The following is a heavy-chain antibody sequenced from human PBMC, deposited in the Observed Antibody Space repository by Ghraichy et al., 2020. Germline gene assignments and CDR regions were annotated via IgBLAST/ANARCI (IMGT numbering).Heavy chain of an antibody. CDR2: IKSKTDGGTT. Sequence: GGSLRLSCAASGFTFSNAWMSWVRQAPGKGLEWVGRIKSKTDGGTTDYAAPVKGRFTISRDDSKNTLYLQMNSLKTEDTAVYYCTTRSGSRATAQNFDYWGQGTLVTVSS. J-gene: IGHJ4*02. D-gene: IGHD3-10*01. CDR3: TTRSGSRATAQNFDY. V-gene: IGHV3-15*01. CDR1: GFTFSNAW.